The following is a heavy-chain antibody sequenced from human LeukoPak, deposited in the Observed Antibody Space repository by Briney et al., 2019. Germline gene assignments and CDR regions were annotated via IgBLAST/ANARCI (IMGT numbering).Heavy chain of an antibody. CDR2: ISAYNGNT. Sequence: SVKVSCKASGYTFTSYGISWVRHATGQGLEWMGWISAYNGNTNYAQKLQGRVTMTTDTSTSTAYMELRSLRSDDTAVYYCARDRENLGLDPWGQGTLVTLSS. D-gene: IGHD1-14*01. J-gene: IGHJ5*02. CDR3: ARDRENLGLDP. V-gene: IGHV1-18*01. CDR1: GYTFTSYG.